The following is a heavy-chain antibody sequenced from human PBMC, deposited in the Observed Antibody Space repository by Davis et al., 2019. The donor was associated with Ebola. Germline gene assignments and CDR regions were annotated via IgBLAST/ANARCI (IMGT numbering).Heavy chain of an antibody. J-gene: IGHJ6*03. CDR2: IIPIFGTA. Sequence: SVKVSCKASGYTFTSYYMHWVRQAPGQGLEWMGGIIPIFGTANYAQKFQGRVTITADESTSTAYMELSSLRSEDTAVYYCARRGDAAAGVRWTYYMDVWGKGTTVTVSS. CDR1: GYTFTSYY. CDR3: ARRGDAAAGVRWTYYMDV. D-gene: IGHD6-13*01. V-gene: IGHV1-69*13.